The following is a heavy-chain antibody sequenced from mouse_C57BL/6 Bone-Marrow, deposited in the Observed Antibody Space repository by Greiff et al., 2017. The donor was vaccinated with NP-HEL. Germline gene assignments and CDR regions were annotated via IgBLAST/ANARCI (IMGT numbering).Heavy chain of an antibody. CDR1: GYTFTDYY. Sequence: QVQLQQSGAELVRPGASVKLSCKASGYTFTDYYINWVNQRPGQGLEWIARIYPGSGNTYYNEKFKGKATLTAEKSSSTAYMQLSSLTSEDSAVYFCARGGTTVYWGQGTTLTVSS. D-gene: IGHD1-1*01. V-gene: IGHV1-76*01. CDR3: ARGGTTVY. J-gene: IGHJ2*01. CDR2: IYPGSGNT.